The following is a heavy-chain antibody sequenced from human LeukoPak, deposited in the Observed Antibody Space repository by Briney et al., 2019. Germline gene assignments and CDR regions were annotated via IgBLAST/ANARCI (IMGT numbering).Heavy chain of an antibody. CDR3: ARMSSGCPFEY. Sequence: GGSLRLSCAASGFTFSSYSMNWVRQAPGKGLEWVSSISSSSSYIYYADSVKGRFTISRDNAKNSLYLQMNSLRAEDTAVYYCARMSSGCPFEYWGQGTLVTVSS. J-gene: IGHJ4*02. CDR2: ISSSSSYI. CDR1: GFTFSSYS. V-gene: IGHV3-21*01. D-gene: IGHD6-19*01.